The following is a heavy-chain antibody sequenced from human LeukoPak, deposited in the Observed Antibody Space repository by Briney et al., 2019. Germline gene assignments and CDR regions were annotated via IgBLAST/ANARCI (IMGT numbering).Heavy chain of an antibody. J-gene: IGHJ4*02. CDR3: ARTLRDGYSTGRYYFDY. CDR2: IYSNGST. CDR1: GGSISSYS. Sequence: PSETLALTCTVSGGSISSYSWSWIRQPAGKGLEWIGRIYSNGSTNYNPSLKSRVTMSVDTSKNQFSLNLSSVTAADTAVYYCARTLRDGYSTGRYYFDYWGQGTLVTVSS. D-gene: IGHD5-24*01. V-gene: IGHV4-4*07.